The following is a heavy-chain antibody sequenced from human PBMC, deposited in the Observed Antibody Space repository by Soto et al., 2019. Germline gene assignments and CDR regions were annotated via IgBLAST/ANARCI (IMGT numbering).Heavy chain of an antibody. CDR1: GFTFSSYS. D-gene: IGHD3-16*01. J-gene: IGHJ6*02. CDR2: ISSSSSYI. V-gene: IGHV3-21*01. Sequence: GGSLRLSCAASGFTFSSYSMNWVRQAPGKGLEWVSSISSSSSYIYYADSVKGRFTISRDNAKNSLYLKMNSLRAEDTAVYYCARDQGFAGMDVWGQGTTVTVSS. CDR3: ARDQGFAGMDV.